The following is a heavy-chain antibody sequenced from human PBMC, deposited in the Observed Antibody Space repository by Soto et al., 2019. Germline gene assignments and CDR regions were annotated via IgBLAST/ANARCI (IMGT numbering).Heavy chain of an antibody. CDR2: ISYDGSNK. V-gene: IGHV3-30-3*01. D-gene: IGHD6-6*01. CDR1: GFTFSSYA. J-gene: IGHJ4*02. CDR3: AREALYSGPWIYFDY. Sequence: QVQLVESGGGVVQPGRSLRLSCAASGFTFSSYAMRWVRQAPGKGLEWVAVISYDGSNKYYADCVKGRFTISRDNSKNALYLQMNSRRAEDTAVYYCAREALYSGPWIYFDYWGQGTLVTVSS.